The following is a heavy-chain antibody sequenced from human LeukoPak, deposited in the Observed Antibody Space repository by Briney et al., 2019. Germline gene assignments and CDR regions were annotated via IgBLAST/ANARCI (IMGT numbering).Heavy chain of an antibody. CDR2: ISNSGGDI. CDR1: GFTFSSHE. V-gene: IGHV3-48*03. CDR3: ARTLTTTYS. J-gene: IGHJ4*02. Sequence: GGPLRLSCAASGFTFSSHEMNWVRQAPGKVLEWLSYISNSGGDINYADSVKGRFTISRDNAKNSLYLQMNSLRVEDTAVYYCARTLTTTYSWGQGTLVTVSS. D-gene: IGHD4-17*01.